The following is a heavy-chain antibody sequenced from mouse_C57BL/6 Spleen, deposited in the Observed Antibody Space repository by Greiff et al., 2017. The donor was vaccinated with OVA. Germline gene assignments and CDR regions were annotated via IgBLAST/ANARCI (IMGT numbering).Heavy chain of an antibody. D-gene: IGHD1-1*01. V-gene: IGHV1-74*01. CDR3: AIASTGPYGSSEGNAMDY. CDR2: IHPSDSDT. CDR1: GYTFTSYW. J-gene: IGHJ4*01. Sequence: VQLQQPGAELVKPGASVKVSCKASGYTFTSYWMHWVKQRPGQGLEWIGRIHPSDSDTNYNQKFKGKATLTVDKSSSTAYMQLSSLTSEDSAVYYCAIASTGPYGSSEGNAMDYWGQGTSVTVSS.